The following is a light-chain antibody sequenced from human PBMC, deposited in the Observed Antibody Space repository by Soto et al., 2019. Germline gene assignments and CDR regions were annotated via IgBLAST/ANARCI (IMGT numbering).Light chain of an antibody. Sequence: DIQMTQSPSSLSASIGDRVTITCRASQNISFYLNWYQHKTGQAPKVLIYAASSLQAGVPQRFSGSGSGTDFTLSISSLQPEDFATYSCQQYNSYPYTFGQGTKLEIK. CDR3: QQYNSYPYT. CDR2: AAS. CDR1: QNISFY. J-gene: IGKJ2*01. V-gene: IGKV1-39*01.